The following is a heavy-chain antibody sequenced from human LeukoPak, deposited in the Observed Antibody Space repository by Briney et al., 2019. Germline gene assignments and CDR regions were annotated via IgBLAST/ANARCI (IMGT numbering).Heavy chain of an antibody. CDR3: ARAFCSGGSCHHDAFDI. Sequence: PSETLSLTCTVSGGSISDNYWTWIRQPADKRLEWLGRMYTSGDTYYNPSLRSRLTISLDKAKNQISLEVRSVTAADTAVYYCARAFCSGGSCHHDAFDIWGQGTMVTVSS. J-gene: IGHJ3*02. D-gene: IGHD2-15*01. CDR2: MYTSGDT. CDR1: GGSISDNY. V-gene: IGHV4-4*07.